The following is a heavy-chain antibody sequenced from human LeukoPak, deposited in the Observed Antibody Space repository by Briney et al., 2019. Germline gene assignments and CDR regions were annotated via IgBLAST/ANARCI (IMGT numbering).Heavy chain of an antibody. Sequence: SETLSLTCAVHGGSLSGFYWSWIRQPPGKGLEWIGEINHSGSTNYNPSLKSRITISVDTSNNQVSLELTSVTAADTAVYYCARASSFDETTRYDPSRFGPWGQGNLVTVSS. CDR3: ARASSFDETTRYDPSRFGP. V-gene: IGHV4-34*01. D-gene: IGHD2-2*01. J-gene: IGHJ5*02. CDR1: GGSLSGFY. CDR2: INHSGST.